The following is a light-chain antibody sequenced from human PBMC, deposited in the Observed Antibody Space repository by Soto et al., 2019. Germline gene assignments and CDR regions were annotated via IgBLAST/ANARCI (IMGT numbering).Light chain of an antibody. V-gene: IGLV2-14*01. J-gene: IGLJ3*02. Sequence: QSALTQPASVSGSPGQSITISCTGTNSDVGGYNYVSWYQQHPGKAPKLMISEVSHRPSGVSNRFSGSKSGNTASLTISGIQAEDEADYYCSSYTSSSTRVFGGGTKLTVL. CDR2: EVS. CDR1: NSDVGGYNY. CDR3: SSYTSSSTRV.